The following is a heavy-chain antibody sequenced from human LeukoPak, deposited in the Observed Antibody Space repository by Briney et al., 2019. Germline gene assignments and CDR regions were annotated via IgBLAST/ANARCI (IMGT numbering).Heavy chain of an antibody. CDR2: IYSGGST. CDR1: GFTVSSNY. J-gene: IGHJ3*02. CDR3: ARGPSRDGYNWKAFDI. D-gene: IGHD5-24*01. Sequence: GGSLRLSCAASGFTVSSNYMSWVRQAPGKGLEWVSVIYSGGSTYYADSVKGRFTISRDNSKNTLYLQMNSLRAEDTAVYYCARGPSRDGYNWKAFDIWGQGTMVTVSS. V-gene: IGHV3-53*01.